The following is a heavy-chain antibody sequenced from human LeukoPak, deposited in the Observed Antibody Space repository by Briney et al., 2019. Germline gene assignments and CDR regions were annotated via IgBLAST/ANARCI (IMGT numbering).Heavy chain of an antibody. CDR1: GSTFDDYG. J-gene: IGHJ3*02. D-gene: IGHD1-26*01. Sequence: GGSLRLSCAASGSTFDDYGMNWVRQAPGKGLEWVSYISTSGSTIYYADSVKGRFTISRDNAKNSLYLQMNSLRAEDTALYYCAREGVGASGDAFDIWGQGTMVTVSS. CDR3: AREGVGASGDAFDI. V-gene: IGHV3-48*03. CDR2: ISTSGSTI.